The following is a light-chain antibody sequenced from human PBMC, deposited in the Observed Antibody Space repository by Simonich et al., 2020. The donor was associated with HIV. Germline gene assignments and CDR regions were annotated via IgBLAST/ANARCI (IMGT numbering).Light chain of an antibody. CDR3: QQSYSTPFT. J-gene: IGKJ3*01. Sequence: DSQMTQSPSTLSASVGDRVTITCRASQRISSWLAWYQQKPGKVPKLRIYKASSLESGVPSRFSGSGSGTEFTLTISSLQPDDFATYFCQQSYSTPFTFGPGTKVAIK. V-gene: IGKV1-5*03. CDR1: QRISSW. CDR2: KAS.